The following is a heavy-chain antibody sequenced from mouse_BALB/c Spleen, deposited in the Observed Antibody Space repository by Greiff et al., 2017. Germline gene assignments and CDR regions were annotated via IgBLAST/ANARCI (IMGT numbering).Heavy chain of an antibody. CDR3: TRSGYGNPPWFAY. V-gene: IGHV1S22*01. CDR1: GYTFTSYW. J-gene: IGHJ3*01. CDR2: IYPGSGST. D-gene: IGHD2-1*01. Sequence: LQHPGSELVRPGASVKLSCKASGYTFTSYWMHWVKQRPGQGLEWIGNIYPGSGSTNYDEKFKSKATLTVDTSSSTAYMQLSSLTSEDSAVYYCTRSGYGNPPWFAYWGQGTLVTVSA.